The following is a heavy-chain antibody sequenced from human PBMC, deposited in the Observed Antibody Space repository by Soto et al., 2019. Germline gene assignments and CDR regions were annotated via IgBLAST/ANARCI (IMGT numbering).Heavy chain of an antibody. CDR3: ARLSSSGWPIEY. J-gene: IGHJ4*02. CDR1: GGSINTYNNY. CDR2: VYYSGST. V-gene: IGHV4-30-4*01. D-gene: IGHD6-19*01. Sequence: QVQLQESGPGLVKPSQTLSLTCTVSGGSINTYNNYWSWIRQPPWKGLEWIGYVYYSGSTHYNPSLKSRVTMSIDTSKNQFSLNLTSVIAADTAVYYCARLSSSGWPIEYWGQGTLVTVSS.